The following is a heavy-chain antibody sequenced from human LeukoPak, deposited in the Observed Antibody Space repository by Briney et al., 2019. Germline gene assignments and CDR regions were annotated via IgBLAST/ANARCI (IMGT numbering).Heavy chain of an antibody. V-gene: IGHV4-34*01. CDR2: INHSGST. J-gene: IGHJ3*02. CDR3: AGSYYYDSSGYSSFDAFDI. D-gene: IGHD3-22*01. CDR1: GGSISSYY. Sequence: PSETLSLTCTVSGGSISSYYWSWIRQPPGKGLEWIGEINHSGSTNYNPSLKSRVTISVDTSKNQFSLKLSSVTAADTAVYYCAGSYYYDSSGYSSFDAFDIWGQGTMVTVSS.